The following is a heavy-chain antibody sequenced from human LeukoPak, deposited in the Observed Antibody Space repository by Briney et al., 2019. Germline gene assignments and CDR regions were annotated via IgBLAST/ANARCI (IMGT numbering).Heavy chain of an antibody. CDR3: ARVDISDYYGSGSPNHYYYYYGMDV. J-gene: IGHJ6*02. V-gene: IGHV3-23*01. CDR2: ISGSGDST. CDR1: GFTFRTSA. D-gene: IGHD3-10*01. Sequence: GGSLRLSCAASGFTFRTSAMSWVRQAPGKGLQWVSDISGSGDSTSNADSVKGRFSISRDNPKNTLYLQMNSLRAEDTAVYYCARVDISDYYGSGSPNHYYYYYGMDVWGQGTTVTVSS.